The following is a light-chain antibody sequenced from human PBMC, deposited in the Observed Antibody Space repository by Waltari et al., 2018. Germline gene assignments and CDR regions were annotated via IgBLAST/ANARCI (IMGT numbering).Light chain of an antibody. CDR1: SSDVGGYNY. Sequence: QSALTQPPSASGSPGQPVTISCTGTSSDVGGYNYVSRYQQYPGKAPKVMIYGVNTRPSGVPDRFSGSKSGNTASLTVSGLQAEDEADYYCSSYVGYKNNYVFGTGTKVTVL. CDR2: GVN. CDR3: SSYVGYKNNYV. J-gene: IGLJ1*01. V-gene: IGLV2-8*01.